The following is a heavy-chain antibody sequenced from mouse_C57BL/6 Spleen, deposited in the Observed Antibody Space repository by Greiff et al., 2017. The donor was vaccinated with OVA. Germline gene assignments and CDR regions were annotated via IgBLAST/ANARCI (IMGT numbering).Heavy chain of an antibody. CDR2: IDPSDSYT. V-gene: IGHV1-69*01. J-gene: IGHJ2*01. CDR1: GYTFTSYW. CDR3: ATYGSSFDY. Sequence: QVHVKQPGAELVMPGASVKLSCKASGYTFTSYWMHWVKQRPGQGLEWIGEIDPSDSYTNYNQKFKGKSTLTVDKSSSTAYMQLSSLTSEDSAVYYCATYGSSFDYWGQGTTLTVSS. D-gene: IGHD1-1*01.